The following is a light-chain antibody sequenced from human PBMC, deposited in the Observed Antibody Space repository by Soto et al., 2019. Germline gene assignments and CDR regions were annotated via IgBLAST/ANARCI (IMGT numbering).Light chain of an antibody. Sequence: QSALTQPASVSGSPGQSITIPCTGTSSDVGGYNYVSWYQQHPGKAPKLIIYQVINRPSGVSNRFSASKSGNTASLTISGLQPEDEADYYCSSYTSTHTGIFGGGTKLTVL. V-gene: IGLV2-14*01. J-gene: IGLJ2*01. CDR1: SSDVGGYNY. CDR3: SSYTSTHTGI. CDR2: QVI.